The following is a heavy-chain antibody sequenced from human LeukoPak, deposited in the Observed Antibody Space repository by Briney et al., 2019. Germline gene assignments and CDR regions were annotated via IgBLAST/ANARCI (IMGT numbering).Heavy chain of an antibody. CDR1: GFTFITND. CDR3: ARGVEPLAANTLAY. CDR2: LYSDGNT. V-gene: IGHV3-53*01. J-gene: IGHJ4*02. Sequence: GGSLSLSCAASGFTFITNDMTWVRQAPGKGLEWVSVLYSDGNTKYADSVQGRFTISRDNSKNTLYLEMNSLSPDDTAVYYCARGVEPLAANTLAYWGQGTLVTVSS. D-gene: IGHD1-14*01.